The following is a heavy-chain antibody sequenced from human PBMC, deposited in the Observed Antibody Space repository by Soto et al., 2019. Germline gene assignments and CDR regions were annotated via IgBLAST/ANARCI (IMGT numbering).Heavy chain of an antibody. CDR3: ARRNGDHFKSSYYYGMDV. CDR2: IIPVFGTV. CDR1: GGTFSSYA. J-gene: IGHJ6*02. D-gene: IGHD4-17*01. V-gene: IGHV1-69*01. Sequence: QVQLVQSGAEVKKPGSSVKVSCKASGGTFSSYAISWVRQAPGQGLEWMGGIIPVFGTVNYAQKFQGRVTITADESTSTAYMELSSLRSEDTAVYDCARRNGDHFKSSYYYGMDVWGQGTTVTVSS.